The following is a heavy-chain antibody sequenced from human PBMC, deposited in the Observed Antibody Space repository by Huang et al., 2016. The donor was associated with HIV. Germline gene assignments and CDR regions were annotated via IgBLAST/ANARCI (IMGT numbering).Heavy chain of an antibody. CDR2: RDPNTGDA. CDR1: GYTFTDYY. CDR3: SRSGEFYDSSGVPTY. Sequence: QVHLVQSGAEGKKPGASVRVSCKASGYTFTDYYLHWVRQVPGQGVEWMGYRDPNTGDANDGQKFQGRITMTRDTFTNTAYVELNRLRSDDTAVYFCSRSGEFYDSSGVPTYWGQGTLVIVS. J-gene: IGHJ4*02. V-gene: IGHV1-2*02. D-gene: IGHD3-22*01.